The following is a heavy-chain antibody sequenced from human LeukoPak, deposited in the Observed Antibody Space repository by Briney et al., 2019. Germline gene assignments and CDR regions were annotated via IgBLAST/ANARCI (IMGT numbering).Heavy chain of an antibody. CDR3: ARGYYDTSPLGY. CDR1: GYNFARYW. D-gene: IGHD3-22*01. J-gene: IGHJ4*02. V-gene: IGHV5-51*01. CDR2: IYPGDSDS. Sequence: GESLKISCKGSGYNFARYWIGWVRQMPGKGLEWMGSIYPGDSDSRYSPSFQGQVTISADKSITTAYLQWSSLKASDTAIYYCARGYYDTSPLGYWGQGTLVIVSS.